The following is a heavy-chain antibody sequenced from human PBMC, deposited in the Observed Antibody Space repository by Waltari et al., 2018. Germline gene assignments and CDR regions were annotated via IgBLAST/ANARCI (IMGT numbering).Heavy chain of an antibody. D-gene: IGHD1-1*01. Sequence: QVQLVQSGAEVKKPGSSVKVSCKASGGTFSNYAITRVRQALGQGLEWMGGVIPLFRSAHYAQNFLNRVTLTADDSTSTAYMELMGLTSDDTAVYYCAGPRTTVGTGLWNDGLQIWGQGTLVTVSS. V-gene: IGHV1-69*01. CDR3: AGPRTTVGTGLWNDGLQI. J-gene: IGHJ3*02. CDR1: GGTFSNYA. CDR2: VIPLFRSA.